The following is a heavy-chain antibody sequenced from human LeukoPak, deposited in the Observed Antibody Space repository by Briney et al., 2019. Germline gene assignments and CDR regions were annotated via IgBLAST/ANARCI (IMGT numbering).Heavy chain of an antibody. CDR1: GGSFSGYY. CDR2: INHSGST. D-gene: IGHD3-22*01. V-gene: IGHV4-34*01. Sequence: PSETLSLTCAVYGGSFSGYYWSWIRQPPGKGLEWIGEINHSGSTNYNPSLKSRVTISVDTSKNQFSLKLSSVTAADTAVYYCVTAKYYYDSSGPTFDYWGQGTPVTVSS. CDR3: VTAKYYYDSSGPTFDY. J-gene: IGHJ4*02.